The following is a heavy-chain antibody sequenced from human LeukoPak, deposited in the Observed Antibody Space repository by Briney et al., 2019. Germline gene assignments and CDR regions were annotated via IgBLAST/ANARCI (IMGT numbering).Heavy chain of an antibody. V-gene: IGHV3-7*01. Sequence: GGSLRLSCVASGFTFSSYWMSWVRQAPGKGLEWVAIIKQGGSERYYLGSVKGRFTISRDNAKNSLYLQMNSLRPENTAVYYCAKDARWLVPSLWGQGTLVTVSS. CDR3: AKDARWLVPSL. CDR1: GFTFSSYW. CDR2: IKQGGSER. D-gene: IGHD6-19*01. J-gene: IGHJ4*02.